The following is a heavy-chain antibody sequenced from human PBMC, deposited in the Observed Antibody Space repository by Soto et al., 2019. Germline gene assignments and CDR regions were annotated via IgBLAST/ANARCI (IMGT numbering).Heavy chain of an antibody. CDR3: ARAYDFWLGAFDL. Sequence: EVQLVESGEGLVQPGGSLRLSSAASGFTFSSYWMSWVREAPGKGLDWVANIKQEGSEKYYVDSVKGRFTVSRDNAKNSLYLEMNSLRVEDTAVYYCARAYDFWLGAFDLWGQGTMVTVSS. V-gene: IGHV3-7*01. D-gene: IGHD3-3*01. J-gene: IGHJ3*01. CDR1: GFTFSSYW. CDR2: IKQEGSEK.